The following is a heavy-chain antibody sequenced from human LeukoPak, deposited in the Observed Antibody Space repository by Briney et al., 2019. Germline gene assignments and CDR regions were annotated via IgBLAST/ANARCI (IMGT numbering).Heavy chain of an antibody. V-gene: IGHV3-21*01. J-gene: IGHJ3*02. CDR2: ISSSNYI. CDR3: ARDVGASAPDAFDI. D-gene: IGHD1-26*01. CDR1: GFTFSSYA. Sequence: PGGSLRLSCAASGFTFSSYAMTWVRQAPGKGLEWVSSISSSNYIYYADSVKGRFTISRDNAKNSLYLQMNSLRAEDTDVYYCARDVGASAPDAFDIWGQGTMVTVSS.